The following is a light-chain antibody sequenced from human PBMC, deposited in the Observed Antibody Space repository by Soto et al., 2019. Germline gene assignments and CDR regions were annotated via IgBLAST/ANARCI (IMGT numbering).Light chain of an antibody. CDR3: QHYYNWPRT. CDR2: SAS. J-gene: IGKJ1*01. Sequence: EIVMTQSPATLSVSPGGRATLSCRASQSISDTLAWYQQKPGQAPRLLIYSASRGATGFPARFSGSGSGTDFTLTISSLQSEDFAVYYCQHYYNWPRTFGQGTKVEI. CDR1: QSISDT. V-gene: IGKV3-15*01.